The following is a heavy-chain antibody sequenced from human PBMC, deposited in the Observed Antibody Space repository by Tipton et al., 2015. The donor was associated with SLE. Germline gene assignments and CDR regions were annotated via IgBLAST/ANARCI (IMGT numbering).Heavy chain of an antibody. CDR1: GGSISSHY. Sequence: TLSLTCTVSGGSISSHYWNWIWQPPGKGLEWIGYIYYSGSTNYNPSLKSRVTISVDTSKNQFSLKLSSVTAADTAVYYCARDSSGWYDMWYFDLWGRGTLVPISS. V-gene: IGHV4-59*11. J-gene: IGHJ2*01. D-gene: IGHD6-19*01. CDR2: IYYSGST. CDR3: ARDSSGWYDMWYFDL.